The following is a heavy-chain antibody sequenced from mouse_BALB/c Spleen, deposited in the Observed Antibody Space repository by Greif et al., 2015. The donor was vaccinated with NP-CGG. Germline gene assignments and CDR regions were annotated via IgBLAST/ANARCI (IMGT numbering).Heavy chain of an antibody. V-gene: IGHV1-69*02. CDR2: IDPSGSET. CDR1: GYTFTSYW. J-gene: IGHJ2*01. Sequence: VQVVESGAELVKPGAPVKLSCKASGYTFTSYWMNWVKQRPGRGLEWIGRIDPSGSETHYNQKFKDKATLTVDKSSSTAYIQLSSLTSEDSAVYYCASGGNYDYFDYWGQGTTLTVSS. D-gene: IGHD2-1*01. CDR3: ASGGNYDYFDY.